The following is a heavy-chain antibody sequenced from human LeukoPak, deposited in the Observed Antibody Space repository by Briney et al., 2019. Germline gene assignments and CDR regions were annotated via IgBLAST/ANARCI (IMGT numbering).Heavy chain of an antibody. V-gene: IGHV1-46*01. D-gene: IGHD6-19*01. J-gene: IGHJ3*02. CDR2: INPSGGST. CDR3: ATESRIAVANDAFDI. Sequence: GASVKVSCKASGYTFTSYYMHWVRQAPGQGLEWMGIINPSGGSTSYAQKFQGRVTMTEDTSTDTAYMELSSLRSEDTAVYYCATESRIAVANDAFDIWGQGTMVTVSS. CDR1: GYTFTSYY.